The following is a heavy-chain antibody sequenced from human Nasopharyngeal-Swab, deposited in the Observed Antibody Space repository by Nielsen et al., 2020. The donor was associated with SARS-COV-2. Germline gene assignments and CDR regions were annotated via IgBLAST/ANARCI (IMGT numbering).Heavy chain of an antibody. D-gene: IGHD5-18*01. CDR3: VRDQAMARPNWFDP. V-gene: IGHV7-4-1*02. J-gene: IGHJ5*02. CDR1: GGTLNRKA. CDR2: SGTPTGHP. Sequence: KASGGTLNRKATNGGRQAPGQGLEWMGWSGTPTGHPTYAQGFTGRFVFTLDTSVATAYLHINSLKTEDTAIYYCVRDQAMARPNWFDPWGQGTLVTVSS.